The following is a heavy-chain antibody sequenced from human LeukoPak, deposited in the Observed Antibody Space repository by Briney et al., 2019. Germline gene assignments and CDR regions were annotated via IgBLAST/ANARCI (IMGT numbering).Heavy chain of an antibody. V-gene: IGHV3-23*01. CDR1: GFTFSSYG. D-gene: IGHD1-26*01. CDR2: ISGNAVGT. Sequence: GGSLRLSCAASGFTFSSYGMSWVRQAPGKGLEWVSSISGNAVGTYYADSVKGRFTISRDNSKNTLSLQMSSLRAEDTAVYYCAKSATVGIKAPFDCWGQGALVTVSS. J-gene: IGHJ4*02. CDR3: AKSATVGIKAPFDC.